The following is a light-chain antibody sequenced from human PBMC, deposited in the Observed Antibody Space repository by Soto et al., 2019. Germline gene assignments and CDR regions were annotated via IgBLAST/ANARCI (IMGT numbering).Light chain of an antibody. CDR1: SSDDGAYKY. CDR3: CSYAGSYILAI. CDR2: DVN. J-gene: IGLJ2*01. Sequence: QSALAQPRSVSGSLGQSVTISCTGTSSDDGAYKYVSWYQQHPGKAPKLMIFDVNKRPSGVPDRFSGSKSDNTASLTISGLQADDEADYYCCSYAGSYILAIFGGGTKLTVL. V-gene: IGLV2-11*01.